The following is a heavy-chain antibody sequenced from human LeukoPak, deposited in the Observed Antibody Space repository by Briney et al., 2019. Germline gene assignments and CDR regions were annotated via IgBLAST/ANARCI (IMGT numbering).Heavy chain of an antibody. V-gene: IGHV3-53*01. CDR1: GFTVSSVY. CDR2: IYSAGTT. CDR3: ARSTDWFQKIFDY. D-gene: IGHD3-9*01. J-gene: IGHJ4*02. Sequence: PGGPLRLSCAASGFTVSSVYMTWVRQAPGKGLEWVSVIYSAGTTYSADSVKGRFTISRDNSKNTVYLQMNSLRVEDTAVYYCARSTDWFQKIFDYWGQGALVTVSS.